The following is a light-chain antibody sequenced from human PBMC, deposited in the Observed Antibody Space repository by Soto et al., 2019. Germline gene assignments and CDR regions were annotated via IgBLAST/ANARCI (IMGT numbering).Light chain of an antibody. CDR1: QGISSY. CDR3: QQLNSYPRT. Sequence: IRLTKSPSSRSASVGDRVTITSRASQGISSYLAWNQQKPGKAPKLLIYAASTLQSGVPSRFSGSGSGTDFTLTISSLQPEDFAAYYCQQLNSYPRTFGQGTKVEIK. CDR2: AAS. J-gene: IGKJ1*01. V-gene: IGKV1-9*01.